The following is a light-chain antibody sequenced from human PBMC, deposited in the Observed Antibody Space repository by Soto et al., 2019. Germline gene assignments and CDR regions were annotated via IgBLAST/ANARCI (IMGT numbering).Light chain of an antibody. CDR2: GAS. V-gene: IGKV3-20*01. CDR3: QQYGSSPSIT. Sequence: IVLTQSPGTLSLSPGERATLSCRASQTVSSSYLAWYQQKPGQAPRLLIYGASSRATGIPDRFSGTGSGTDFTLTISRLESEDFAVYYCQQYGSSPSITFGQGTRLEIK. CDR1: QTVSSSY. J-gene: IGKJ5*01.